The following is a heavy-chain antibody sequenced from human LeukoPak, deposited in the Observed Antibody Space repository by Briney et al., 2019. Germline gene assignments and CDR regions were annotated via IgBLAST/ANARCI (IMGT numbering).Heavy chain of an antibody. V-gene: IGHV1-69*01. CDR1: GGTFCSYA. Sequence: SVKVSCKASGGTFCSYAISWVRQAPGQGLEWMGGIIPIFGTANYAQKFQGRVTITADESTSTAYMELSSLRSEDTAVYYCALTPGGPDYYYYGMDVWGQGTTVTVSS. D-gene: IGHD1-14*01. J-gene: IGHJ6*02. CDR3: ALTPGGPDYYYYGMDV. CDR2: IIPIFGTA.